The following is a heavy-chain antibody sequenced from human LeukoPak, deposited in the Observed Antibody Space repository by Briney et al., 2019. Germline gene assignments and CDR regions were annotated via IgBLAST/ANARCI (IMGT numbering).Heavy chain of an antibody. Sequence: PVASVRVSCKASGYTFTSYAISWVRQAPGQGLEWMGGIIPIFGTANYAQKFQGRVTITADESTSTAYMELSSLRSEDTAVYYCARDPYSGSDLTALNWGQGTPVTVSS. V-gene: IGHV1-69*13. J-gene: IGHJ4*02. CDR1: GYTFTSYA. CDR2: IIPIFGTA. CDR3: ARDPYSGSDLTALN. D-gene: IGHD1-26*01.